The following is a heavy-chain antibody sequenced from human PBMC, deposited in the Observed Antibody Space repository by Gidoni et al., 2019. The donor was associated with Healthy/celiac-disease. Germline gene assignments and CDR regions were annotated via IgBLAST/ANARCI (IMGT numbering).Heavy chain of an antibody. CDR3: AKDLQDIVVVPAATDQPYDY. CDR1: GFTFSSYA. CDR2: ISGSGGST. Sequence: EVQLVESGGGLVQPGGSLRLSCAASGFTFSSYAMSWVRPATGKGLEWVSAISGSGGSTYYADSVKGRFTISRDNSKNTLYLQMNSLRAEDTAVYYCAKDLQDIVVVPAATDQPYDYWGQGTLVTVSS. D-gene: IGHD2-2*01. J-gene: IGHJ4*02. V-gene: IGHV3-23*04.